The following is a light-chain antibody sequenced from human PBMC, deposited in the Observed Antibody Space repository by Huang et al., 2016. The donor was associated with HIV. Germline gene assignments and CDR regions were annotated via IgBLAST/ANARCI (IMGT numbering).Light chain of an antibody. Sequence: EIVMTQSPATLSLSPVERATLSCRASQSVSSNVAWYQRKPGQAPRLLIYDASTRATGSPARFRGSGSGTEFTLTISSLLSEDFAVYFCQQYNDWPITFGPGTKVDLK. CDR1: QSVSSN. CDR2: DAS. V-gene: IGKV3-15*01. J-gene: IGKJ3*01. CDR3: QQYNDWPIT.